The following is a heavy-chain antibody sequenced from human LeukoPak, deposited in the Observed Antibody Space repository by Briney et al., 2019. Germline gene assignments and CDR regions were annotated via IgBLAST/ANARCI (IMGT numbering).Heavy chain of an antibody. Sequence: GGSLRLSCAASGFTFDDYAMRWVRQAPGKGLEWVSGISWNSGSIGYADSVKGRFTISRDNAKNSLYLQMNSLRAEDTALYYCAKDSTDYYYYGMDVWGQGTTVTVSS. V-gene: IGHV3-9*01. CDR2: ISWNSGSI. CDR1: GFTFDDYA. J-gene: IGHJ6*02. CDR3: AKDSTDYYYYGMDV.